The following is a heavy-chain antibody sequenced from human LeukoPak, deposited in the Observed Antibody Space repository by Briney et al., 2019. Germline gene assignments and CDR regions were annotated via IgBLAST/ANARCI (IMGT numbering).Heavy chain of an antibody. CDR2: IVVGSGNT. CDR3: AAEGRPTVVTFRRGAVDL. Sequence: SVKVSCKASGFTFTSSAVQWVRQARGQRLEWIGWIVVGSGNTNYAQKFQERVTITRDMSTSTVYMELSSLRSEDTAVYYCAAEGRPTVVTFRRGAVDLWGQGTMVTVSS. V-gene: IGHV1-58*01. J-gene: IGHJ3*01. D-gene: IGHD4-23*01. CDR1: GFTFTSSA.